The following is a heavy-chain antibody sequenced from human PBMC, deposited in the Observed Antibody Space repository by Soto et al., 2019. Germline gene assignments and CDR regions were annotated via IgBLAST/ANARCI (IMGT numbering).Heavy chain of an antibody. D-gene: IGHD3-3*01. Sequence: PGGSLRLCCAASGCTFSSYSMNWVRQAPGKGLEWVSSISSSSSYICYADSVKGRFTITRDNAKNSLYLQMNSLRDEDTAVYYCASHYDMWSGYLSPVDYWGQGTLVTVSS. J-gene: IGHJ4*02. V-gene: IGHV3-21*04. CDR3: ASHYDMWSGYLSPVDY. CDR1: GCTFSSYS. CDR2: ISSSSSYI.